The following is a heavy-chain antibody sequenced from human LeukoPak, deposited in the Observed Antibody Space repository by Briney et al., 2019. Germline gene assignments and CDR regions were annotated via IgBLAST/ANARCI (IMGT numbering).Heavy chain of an antibody. Sequence: GGSLRLSRAASGFTFSSYAMSWVRQAPGKGLEWVSAISGGGDSTYYADSVKGRFTISRDNSKNTLYLQMNSLRAEDTAVYYCASFPYYNILTGYFSAYFQHWGQGTLVTVSS. J-gene: IGHJ1*01. D-gene: IGHD3-9*01. CDR1: GFTFSSYA. V-gene: IGHV3-23*01. CDR2: ISGGGDST. CDR3: ASFPYYNILTGYFSAYFQH.